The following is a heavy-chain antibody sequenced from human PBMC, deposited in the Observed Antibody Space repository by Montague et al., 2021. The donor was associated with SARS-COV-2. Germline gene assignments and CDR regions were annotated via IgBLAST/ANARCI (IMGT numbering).Heavy chain of an antibody. Sequence: PALVKPTQTLTLTCTFSGFSLSTSGVCVGWIRQPPGKALEWLALXYWXDDNRYSPSLKSRLTITKDTSKNPVVLTMTNMDPVDTAIYYCAHRKWGRYGSLDYWGQGTLVTVSS. CDR1: GFSLSTSGVC. CDR2: XYWXDDN. J-gene: IGHJ4*02. D-gene: IGHD6-19*01. CDR3: AHRKWGRYGSLDY. V-gene: IGHV2-5*02.